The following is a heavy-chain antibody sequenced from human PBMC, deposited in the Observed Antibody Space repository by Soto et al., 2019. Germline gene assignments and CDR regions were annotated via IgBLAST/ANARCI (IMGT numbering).Heavy chain of an antibody. D-gene: IGHD5-12*01. Sequence: AETLSLTCTVSGGSISSYYWSWIRQPPGKGLKWIGYIYYSGSTNYKPSLKSRVTISVDTSKNQFSLKLSSVNAADTAVYYCARMEGGGYNPQLFDSWGQGTLVTVSS. CDR2: IYYSGST. V-gene: IGHV4-59*01. CDR3: ARMEGGGYNPQLFDS. J-gene: IGHJ4*02. CDR1: GGSISSYY.